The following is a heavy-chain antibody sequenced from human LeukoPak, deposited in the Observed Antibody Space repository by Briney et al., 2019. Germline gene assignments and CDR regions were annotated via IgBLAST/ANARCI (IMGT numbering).Heavy chain of an antibody. CDR2: IYHSGST. V-gene: IGHV4-4*02. CDR1: GGSISSSNW. J-gene: IGHJ4*02. CDR3: ASRVNYYDSSGYYFKSSYFDY. Sequence: SETLSLTCAVSGGSISSSNWWSWVRQPPGKGLEWIGEIYHSGSTNYNPSLKSRVTISVDKSKNQFSLKPSSVTAAGTAVYYCASRVNYYDSSGYYFKSSYFDYWGQGTLVTVSS. D-gene: IGHD3-22*01.